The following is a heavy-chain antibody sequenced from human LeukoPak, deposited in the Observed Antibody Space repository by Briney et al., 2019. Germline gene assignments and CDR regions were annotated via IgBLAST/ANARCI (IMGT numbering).Heavy chain of an antibody. CDR2: IFTSGST. Sequence: SETLSLTCTVSGDSLSAYYWSWIRQPPGKGLEWIGYIFTSGSTKSNPSLNSRVTMSVDTSKNQFSLNLSSVTAADTAIYYCARHGPSYYYVYHMDVWGKGTTVTVSS. V-gene: IGHV4-4*09. J-gene: IGHJ6*03. CDR3: ARHGPSYYYVYHMDV. CDR1: GDSLSAYY.